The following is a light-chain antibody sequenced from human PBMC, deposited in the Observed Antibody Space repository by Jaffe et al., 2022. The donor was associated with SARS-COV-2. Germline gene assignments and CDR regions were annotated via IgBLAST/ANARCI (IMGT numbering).Light chain of an antibody. Sequence: IVVTQSPLSLPVTPGEPASISCRSSQSLLHKNGYNYLDWYLQKPGQSPQLLIYLGSNRASGVPDRFSGSGSGTDFTLKISRVEAEDVGVYYCMQALQTSFTFGQGTKLEIK. CDR1: QSLLHKNGYNY. CDR3: MQALQTSFT. J-gene: IGKJ2*01. CDR2: LGS. V-gene: IGKV2-28*01.